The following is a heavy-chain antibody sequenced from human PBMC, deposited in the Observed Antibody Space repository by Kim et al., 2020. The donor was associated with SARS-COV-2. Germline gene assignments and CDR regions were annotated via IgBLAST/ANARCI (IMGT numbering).Heavy chain of an antibody. V-gene: IGHV3-33*05. CDR3: ARDRPISLYITTVRGVILNY. CDR1: GFTFSSYG. CDR2: ISYDGSDK. J-gene: IGHJ4*02. Sequence: GGSLRLSCAASGFTFSSYGMHWVRQAPGKGLEWVAVISYDGSDKYYADSVKGRFTISRDNSKNTLYLQMNSLRAEDTAVYYCARDRPISLYITTVRGVILNYWGQGTLVTVSS. D-gene: IGHD3-10*01.